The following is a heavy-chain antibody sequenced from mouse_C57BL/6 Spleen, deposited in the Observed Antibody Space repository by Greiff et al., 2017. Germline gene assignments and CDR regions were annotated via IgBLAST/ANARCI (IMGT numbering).Heavy chain of an antibody. CDR1: GFTFTSYW. D-gene: IGHD1-1*01. V-gene: IGHV1-53*01. Sequence: VQLQQPGAELVKPGASVKLSCTASGFTFTSYWMHWVKQRPGQGLEWIGNINPSNGGTNYDDKFKSRSTVTVDKSSNTAYMQLSSLTSEDSAVYYCATSTTVVALDYWGQGTTLTVSS. CDR2: INPSNGGT. J-gene: IGHJ2*01. CDR3: ATSTTVVALDY.